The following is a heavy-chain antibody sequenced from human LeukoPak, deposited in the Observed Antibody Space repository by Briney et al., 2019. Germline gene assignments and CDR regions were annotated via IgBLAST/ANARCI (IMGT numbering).Heavy chain of an antibody. CDR2: IYYSGST. J-gene: IGHJ3*02. Sequence: PSETLSLTCTVSGRFISRYYWRWIRQPPGKGLEWIGYIYYSGSTNYNPSLKSRVTISVDTSKNQFSLKLSSVTAADTAVYYCARARARAFDIWGQGTMVTVSS. CDR1: GRFISRYY. V-gene: IGHV4-59*08. CDR3: ARARARAFDI.